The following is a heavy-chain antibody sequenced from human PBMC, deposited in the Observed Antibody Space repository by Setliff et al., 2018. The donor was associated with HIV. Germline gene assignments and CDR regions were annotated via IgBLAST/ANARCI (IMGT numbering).Heavy chain of an antibody. D-gene: IGHD6-19*01. V-gene: IGHV3-30*02. CDR1: GFTFSYYG. CDR2: ILFDGTYK. Sequence: GGSLRLSCAASGFTFSYYGVHWVRQAPGKGLDWVASILFDGTYKYYVDSVKGRFTISRDNAKNSVYLQMNSLRVEDTAMYYCTKDHLSGWASDCWGQGTLVTVSS. CDR3: TKDHLSGWASDC. J-gene: IGHJ4*02.